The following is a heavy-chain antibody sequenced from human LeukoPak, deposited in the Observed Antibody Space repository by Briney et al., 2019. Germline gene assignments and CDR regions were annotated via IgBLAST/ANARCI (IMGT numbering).Heavy chain of an antibody. CDR2: IKKDGSEK. J-gene: IGHJ5*02. CDR3: ARFISLGT. D-gene: IGHD7-27*01. Sequence: GGSLRLSCAASGFTFNSYWMSWVRQAPGKGLEWVANIKKDGSEKNYVDSVKGRFTISRDNAKNSLYLQMDSLRAEDTAVYYCARFISLGTWGQGTLVTVSS. V-gene: IGHV3-7*01. CDR1: GFTFNSYW.